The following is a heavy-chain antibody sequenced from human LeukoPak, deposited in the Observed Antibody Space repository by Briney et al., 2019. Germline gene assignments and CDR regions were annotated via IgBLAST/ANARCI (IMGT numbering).Heavy chain of an antibody. CDR2: INPSGGST. CDR1: GYTFTSYG. V-gene: IGHV1-46*01. Sequence: GASVKVSCKASGYTFTSYGISWVRQAPGQGLEWMGIINPSGGSTSYAQKFQGRVTMTRDTSTSTVYMELSSLRSEDTAVYYCARGALPTGFFDYWGQGTLVTVSS. D-gene: IGHD4-17*01. CDR3: ARGALPTGFFDY. J-gene: IGHJ4*02.